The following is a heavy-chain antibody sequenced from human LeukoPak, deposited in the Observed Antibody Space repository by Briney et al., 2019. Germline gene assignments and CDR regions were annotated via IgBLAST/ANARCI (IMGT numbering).Heavy chain of an antibody. D-gene: IGHD3-22*01. CDR1: GFTFSSYW. J-gene: IGHJ4*02. V-gene: IGHV3-7*01. CDR2: IKQDGSEK. CDR3: ARDNYYDSSGYYYDPTKHLNLFDY. Sequence: GGSLRLSCAASGFTFSSYWMSWVRQAPGKGLEWVANIKQDGSEKYYVDSVKGRFTISRDNSKNTLYLQMNSLRAEDTAVYYCARDNYYDSSGYYYDPTKHLNLFDYRGQGTLVTVSS.